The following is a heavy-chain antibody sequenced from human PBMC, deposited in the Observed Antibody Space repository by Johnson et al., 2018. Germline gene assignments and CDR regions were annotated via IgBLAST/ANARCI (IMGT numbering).Heavy chain of an antibody. CDR1: GFTFSSYG. V-gene: IGHV3-30*03. J-gene: IGHJ6*02. CDR3: ASEMGIRRGNYYYYVFDV. Sequence: QVQLVQSGGGVVQPGRSLRLSCAASGFTFSSYGMHWVRQAPGKGLEWVAVISYDGSNKYYADSVKGRFTTSRDNSKNTRYLQMNSLRAEDRAVYYCASEMGIRRGNYYYYVFDVGGQGTTGTVSS. CDR2: ISYDGSNK. D-gene: IGHD3-3*02.